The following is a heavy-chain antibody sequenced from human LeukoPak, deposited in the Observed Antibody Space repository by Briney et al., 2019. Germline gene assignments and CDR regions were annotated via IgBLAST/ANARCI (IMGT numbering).Heavy chain of an antibody. CDR2: IYYSGST. CDR3: ARTPPYSSSWQWSTYNWFDP. J-gene: IGHJ5*02. Sequence: SETLSLTCTVSGGSISSSSYYWGWIRQPPGKGLEWIGSIYYSGSTYYNPSLKSRVTISVDTSKNQFSLKLSSVTAADTAVYYCARTPPYSSSWQWSTYNWFDPWGQGTLVTVSS. V-gene: IGHV4-39*07. D-gene: IGHD6-13*01. CDR1: GGSISSSSYY.